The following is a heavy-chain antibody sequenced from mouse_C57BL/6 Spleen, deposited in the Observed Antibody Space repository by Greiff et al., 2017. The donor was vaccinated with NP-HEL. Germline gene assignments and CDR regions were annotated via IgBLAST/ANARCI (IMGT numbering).Heavy chain of an antibody. Sequence: VQLQQSGAELVKPGASVKLSCKASGYTFTSYWMQWVKQRPGQGLEWIGEIDPSDSYTNYNQKFKGKATLTVDTSSSTAYMQLSSLTSEDSAVYYCARGPIRYFDVWGTGTTVTVSS. CDR1: GYTFTSYW. V-gene: IGHV1-50*01. CDR2: IDPSDSYT. CDR3: ARGPIRYFDV. D-gene: IGHD5-1*01. J-gene: IGHJ1*03.